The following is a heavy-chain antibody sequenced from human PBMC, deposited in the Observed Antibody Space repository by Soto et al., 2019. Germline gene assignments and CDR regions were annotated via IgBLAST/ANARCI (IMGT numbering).Heavy chain of an antibody. V-gene: IGHV4-30-4*01. CDR3: ARKDSSGYLSWFDP. Sequence: PSETLSLTCTVSGGSISSGDYYWSWIRQPPGKGLEWIGYIYYSGSTYYNPSLESRVTISVDTSKNQFSLKLSSVTAADTAVYYCARKDSSGYLSWFDPWGQGTLVTVSS. J-gene: IGHJ5*02. D-gene: IGHD3-22*01. CDR2: IYYSGST. CDR1: GGSISSGDYY.